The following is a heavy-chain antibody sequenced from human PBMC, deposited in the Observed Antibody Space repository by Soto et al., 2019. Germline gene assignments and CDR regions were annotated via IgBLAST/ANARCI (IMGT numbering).Heavy chain of an antibody. CDR2: ISAYNGNT. CDR3: ARDSGSGTYYYYYGMDV. CDR1: GYTFTSYG. Sequence: ASVKVSCKASGYTFTSYGISWVRQAPGQGLEWMGWISAYNGNTNYAQKLQGRVTMTTDTSTSTAYMELRSLRSDDTAVYYCARDSGSGTYYYYYGMDVWGQGITVTVSS. V-gene: IGHV1-18*01. D-gene: IGHD3-10*01. J-gene: IGHJ6*02.